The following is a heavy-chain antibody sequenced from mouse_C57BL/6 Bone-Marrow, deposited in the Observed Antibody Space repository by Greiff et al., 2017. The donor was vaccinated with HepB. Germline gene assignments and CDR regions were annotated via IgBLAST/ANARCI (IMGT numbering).Heavy chain of an antibody. CDR3: ARHGGYYSNHRFAY. D-gene: IGHD2-5*01. CDR2: ISGGGGNT. J-gene: IGHJ3*01. Sequence: SGGGLVKPGGSLKLSCAASGFTFSSYTMSWVRQTPEKRLEWVATISGGGGNTYYPDSVKGRFTISRDNAKNTLYLQMSSLRSEDTALYYCARHGGYYSNHRFAYWGQGTLVTVSA. V-gene: IGHV5-9*01. CDR1: GFTFSSYT.